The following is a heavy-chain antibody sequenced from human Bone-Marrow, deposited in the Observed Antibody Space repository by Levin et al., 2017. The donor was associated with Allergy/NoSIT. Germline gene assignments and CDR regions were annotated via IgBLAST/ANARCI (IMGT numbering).Heavy chain of an antibody. CDR3: ARGGDIVVVVAAWGGPPFDY. D-gene: IGHD2-15*01. J-gene: IGHJ4*02. CDR2: IWYDGSNK. V-gene: IGHV3-33*01. CDR1: GFTFSSYG. Sequence: TGGSLRLSCAASGFTFSSYGMHWVRQAPGKGLEWVAVIWYDGSNKYYADSVKGRFTISRDNSKNTLYLQMNSLRAEDTAVYYCARGGDIVVVVAAWGGPPFDYWGQGTLVTVSS.